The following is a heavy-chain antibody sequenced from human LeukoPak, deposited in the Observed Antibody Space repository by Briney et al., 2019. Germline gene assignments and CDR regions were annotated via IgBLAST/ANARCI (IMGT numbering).Heavy chain of an antibody. V-gene: IGHV3-48*01. CDR3: ARVGIAAAGTWSY. D-gene: IGHD6-13*01. J-gene: IGHJ4*02. CDR1: GFTFSSYS. Sequence: PGGSLRLSCAASGFTFSSYSMNWVRQAPGKGLEWVSYISSSSSTIYYADSVKGRFTISRDNAKNSLYLQMNSLRAEDTAVYYCARVGIAAAGTWSYWGQGTLVTVSS. CDR2: ISSSSSTI.